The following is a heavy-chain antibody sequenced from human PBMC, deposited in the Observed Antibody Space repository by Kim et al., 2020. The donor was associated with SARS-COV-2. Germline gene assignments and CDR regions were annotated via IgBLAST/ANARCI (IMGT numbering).Heavy chain of an antibody. D-gene: IGHD3-16*01. CDR1: GGTFSSYA. CDR2: IIPIFGTA. V-gene: IGHV1-69*13. Sequence: SVKVSCKASGGTFSSYAISWVRQAPGQGLEWMGGIIPIFGTANYAQKFQGRVTITADESTSTAYMELSSLRSEDTAVYYCARSALYYDYIWGSYTFDYWGQGTLVTVSS. CDR3: ARSALYYDYIWGSYTFDY. J-gene: IGHJ4*02.